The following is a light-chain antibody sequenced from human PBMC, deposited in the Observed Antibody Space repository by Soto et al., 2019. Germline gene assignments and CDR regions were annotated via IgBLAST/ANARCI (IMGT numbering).Light chain of an antibody. J-gene: IGKJ1*01. CDR2: DAS. V-gene: IGKV3-20*01. CDR3: QLYGVTPKT. Sequence: EIVLTQSPGTLSLSPGERATLSCRASQTLTNTYLTWYQQKPGQAPSLLIFDASTRATGIPDRFSGSGSGTDFTLTISRLEPEDFAVYCCQLYGVTPKTFGQGTNVEVK. CDR1: QTLTNTY.